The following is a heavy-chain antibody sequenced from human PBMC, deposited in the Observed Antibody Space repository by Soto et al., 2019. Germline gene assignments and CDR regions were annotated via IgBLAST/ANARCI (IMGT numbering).Heavy chain of an antibody. CDR1: GYTFTGYY. CDR2: INPSSGGT. J-gene: IGHJ4*02. V-gene: IGHV1-2*02. Sequence: QVQLVQSGAEVKKPGASVKVSCKASGYTFTGYYLHWVRQAPGQGLEWMGWINPSSGGTSYAQKFQGRVTMTRAPSISTAYMELIRLSSDDTAVYYCARQVRGLPYWGQGTLVTVSS. CDR3: ARQVRGLPY. D-gene: IGHD3-10*01.